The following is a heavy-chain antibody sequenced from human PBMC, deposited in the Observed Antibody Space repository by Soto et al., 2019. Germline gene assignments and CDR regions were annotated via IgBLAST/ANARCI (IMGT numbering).Heavy chain of an antibody. J-gene: IGHJ4*02. CDR2: IWYDGSNK. CDR3: ASPIN. V-gene: IGHV3-33*03. CDR1: GFPFSSYG. Sequence: GGSLRLSCAASGFPFSSYGMHWVRQAPGKGLDWVGVIWYDGSNKDYAESVKGRFTISRDNSKNMPYLQMNSLRADDTAAYYCASPINWGQGTLVTVSS.